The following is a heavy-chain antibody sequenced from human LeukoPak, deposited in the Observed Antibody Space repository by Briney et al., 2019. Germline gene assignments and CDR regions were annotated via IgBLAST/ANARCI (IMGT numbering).Heavy chain of an antibody. CDR2: IKQDGSEK. J-gene: IGHJ4*02. Sequence: GGSLRLSCAASGFTFSNYWMSWVRQAPGKGLEWVANIKQDGSEKYYVDSVKGRFTISRDNAKNSLYLQMNSLRAEDTAVYYCARYSSGRHTPYYFDYWGQGTLVTVSS. D-gene: IGHD6-19*01. CDR3: ARYSSGRHTPYYFDY. CDR1: GFTFSNYW. V-gene: IGHV3-7*01.